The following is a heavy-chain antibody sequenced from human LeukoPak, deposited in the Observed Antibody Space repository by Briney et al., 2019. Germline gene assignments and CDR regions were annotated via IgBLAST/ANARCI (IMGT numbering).Heavy chain of an antibody. CDR1: RFTFSSYA. CDR3: ARASTFYSSGWPQTVGGLDY. V-gene: IGHV3-30-3*01. J-gene: IGHJ4*02. CDR2: ISYDGSNK. D-gene: IGHD6-19*01. Sequence: GGSLRLSCAASRFTFSSYAMHWVRQAPGKGLEWVAVISYDGSNKYYADSVKGRFTISRDNSKNTLYLQMNSLRAEDTAVYYCARASTFYSSGWPQTVGGLDYWGQGTLVTVSS.